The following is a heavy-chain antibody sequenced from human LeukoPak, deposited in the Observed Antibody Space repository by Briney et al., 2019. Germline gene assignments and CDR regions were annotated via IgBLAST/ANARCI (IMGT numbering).Heavy chain of an antibody. D-gene: IGHD3-10*01. CDR1: GFTFSSYS. V-gene: IGHV3-21*01. CDR3: ARDSTYYYDSGSSGPHYFDF. Sequence: GGSLRLSCAASGFTFSSYSMNWVRQAPGKGLEWVSSISSSSSYIYYADSVKGRFTISRDNAKNSLYLQMNSLRAEDTAVYYCARDSTYYYDSGSSGPHYFDFWGQGTLVTVSS. CDR2: ISSSSSYI. J-gene: IGHJ4*02.